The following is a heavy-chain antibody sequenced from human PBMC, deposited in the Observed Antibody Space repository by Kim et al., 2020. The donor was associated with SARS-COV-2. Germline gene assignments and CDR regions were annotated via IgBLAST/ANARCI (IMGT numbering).Heavy chain of an antibody. J-gene: IGHJ4*02. CDR2: IYYSGST. CDR1: GGSISSSSYY. V-gene: IGHV4-39*07. D-gene: IGHD1-1*01. CDR3: ARDVRPKFDY. Sequence: SETLSLTCTVSGGSISSSSYYWGWIRQPPGKGLEWIGSIYYSGSTYYNPSLKSRVTISVDTSKNQFSLKLSSVTAADTAVYYCARDVRPKFDYWGQGTLVTVSS.